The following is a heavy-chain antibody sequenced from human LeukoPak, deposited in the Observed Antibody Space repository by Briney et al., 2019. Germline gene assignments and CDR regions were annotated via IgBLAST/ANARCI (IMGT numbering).Heavy chain of an antibody. J-gene: IGHJ5*02. Sequence: ASVKVSCKASGYTFTGYHMHWVRQAPGQGLEWMGWINPNSGGTNYAQKFQGRVTMTRDTSISTAYMELSRLRSDDTAVYYCAREGSSSESYWFDPWGQGTLVTVSS. V-gene: IGHV1-2*02. D-gene: IGHD6-6*01. CDR3: AREGSSSESYWFDP. CDR2: INPNSGGT. CDR1: GYTFTGYH.